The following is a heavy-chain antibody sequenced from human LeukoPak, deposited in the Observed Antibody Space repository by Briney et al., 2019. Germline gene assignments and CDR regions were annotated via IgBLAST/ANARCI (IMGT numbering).Heavy chain of an antibody. Sequence: ASVKVSCKASGFTFTGYYIHWVRQAPGQGLEWMGWINPNSGGTNYAQKFQGRVTMTRDTSISTAYMELSRLRSDDTAVYYCAREGGSRGYFDYWGQGTLVTVSS. CDR3: AREGGSRGYFDY. J-gene: IGHJ4*02. CDR2: INPNSGGT. D-gene: IGHD2-15*01. V-gene: IGHV1-2*02. CDR1: GFTFTGYY.